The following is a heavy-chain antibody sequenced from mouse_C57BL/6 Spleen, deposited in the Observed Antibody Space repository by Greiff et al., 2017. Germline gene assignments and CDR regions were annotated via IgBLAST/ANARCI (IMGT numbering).Heavy chain of an antibody. CDR2: INPGSGGT. Sequence: LQASGAELVRPGTSVKVSCKASGYAFTNYLIEWVKQRPGQGLEWIGVINPGSGGTHYNEKFTGKATLTADKSSSTAYMQLSSLTSEDSAVYFSARGRTGRDYAMDYWGQGTSVTGSS. V-gene: IGHV1-54*01. CDR1: GYAFTNYL. D-gene: IGHD4-1*01. CDR3: ARGRTGRDYAMDY. J-gene: IGHJ4*01.